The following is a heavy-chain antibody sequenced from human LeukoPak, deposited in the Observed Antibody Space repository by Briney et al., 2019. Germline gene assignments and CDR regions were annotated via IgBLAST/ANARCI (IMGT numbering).Heavy chain of an antibody. Sequence: GGALRLPCAASGFTFSSYSMNWVRQAPGKGLEWVSSISSSSSYIYYADSVKGRFTISRDNAKNSLYLQMNSLRAEDTAVYYCARARIRGAFDIWGQGTMVTVSS. V-gene: IGHV3-21*01. CDR1: GFTFSSYS. J-gene: IGHJ3*02. D-gene: IGHD2-15*01. CDR3: ARARIRGAFDI. CDR2: ISSSSSYI.